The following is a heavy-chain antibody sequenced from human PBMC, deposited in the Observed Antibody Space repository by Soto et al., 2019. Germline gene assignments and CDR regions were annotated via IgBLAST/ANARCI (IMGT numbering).Heavy chain of an antibody. CDR2: IHHRGIT. V-gene: IGHV4-4*02. CDR3: ARVRQGCSSTSCYFDP. CDR1: GDSISSTNW. D-gene: IGHD2-2*01. Sequence: SETLSLTCAVSGDSISSTNWWNWVRQPPGKGLEWIGEIHHRGITNYNPSLKSRVTISVDKSKNQFSLKLNSVTAADTAVYYCARVRQGCSSTSCYFDPWGQGTLVTVSS. J-gene: IGHJ5*02.